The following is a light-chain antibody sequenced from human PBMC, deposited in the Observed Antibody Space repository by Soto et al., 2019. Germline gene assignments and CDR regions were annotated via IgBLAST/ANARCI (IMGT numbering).Light chain of an antibody. CDR3: AAWDDSLSGVV. CDR1: SSNIGSNY. J-gene: IGLJ2*01. V-gene: IGLV1-47*01. CDR2: RNS. Sequence: QPVLTQPPSASGTPGQRVTISCSGSSSNIGSNYVYWYQQLPGTVPQLLIYRNSERPSGVPDRFSGSKSGTSASLAISGLRSEDEADYYCAAWDDSLSGVVFGGGTKLNVL.